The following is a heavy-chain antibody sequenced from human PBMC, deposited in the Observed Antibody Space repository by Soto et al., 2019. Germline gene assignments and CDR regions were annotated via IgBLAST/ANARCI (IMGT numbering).Heavy chain of an antibody. V-gene: IGHV3-11*06. Sequence: GSLRLSCAASGFTFSDYYMSWIRQAPGKGLEWVSYISSSSYTNYADSVKGRFTISRDNAKNSLYLQMNSLRAEDTAVYYCARGLKGKYGSDYWGQGTLVTVSS. J-gene: IGHJ4*02. CDR1: GFTFSDYY. CDR2: ISSSSYT. CDR3: ARGLKGKYGSDY. D-gene: IGHD3-10*01.